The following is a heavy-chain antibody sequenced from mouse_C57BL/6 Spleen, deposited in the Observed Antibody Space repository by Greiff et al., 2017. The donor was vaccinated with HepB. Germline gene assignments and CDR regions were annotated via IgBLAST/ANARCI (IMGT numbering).Heavy chain of an antibody. CDR3: AREGSSRGFAY. CDR2: INPYNGGT. Sequence: EVQLQQSGPVLVKPGASVKMSCKASGYTFTDYYMNWVKQSHGKSLEWIGVINPYNGGTSYNQKFKGKATLTVDKSSSTAYMELNSLTSEDSAVYYCAREGSSRGFAYWGQGTLVTVSA. V-gene: IGHV1-19*01. CDR1: GYTFTDYY. D-gene: IGHD1-1*01. J-gene: IGHJ3*01.